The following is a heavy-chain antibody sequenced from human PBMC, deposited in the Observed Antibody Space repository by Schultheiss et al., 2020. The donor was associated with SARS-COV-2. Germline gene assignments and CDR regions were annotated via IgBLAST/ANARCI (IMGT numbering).Heavy chain of an antibody. CDR3: ARQKQRSSSWSYNWFDP. V-gene: IGHV4-59*08. J-gene: IGHJ5*02. CDR1: GGSISSYY. D-gene: IGHD6-13*01. CDR2: IYYSGST. Sequence: SQTLSLTCTVSGGSISSYYWSWIRQPPGKGLEWIGYIYYSGSTNYNPSLKSRVTISVDTSKNQFSLKLSSVTAADTAVYYCARQKQRSSSWSYNWFDPWGQGTLVTVSS.